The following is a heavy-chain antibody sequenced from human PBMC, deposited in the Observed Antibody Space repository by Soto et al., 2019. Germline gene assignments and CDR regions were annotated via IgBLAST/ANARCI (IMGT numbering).Heavy chain of an antibody. J-gene: IGHJ6*02. CDR3: ASPGGSYATGYYYGMDV. CDR2: IYPGDSDT. D-gene: IGHD1-26*01. CDR1: GYSFTSYW. Sequence: PGESLKISCKGSGYSFTSYWIGWVRQMPGKGLEWMGIIYPGDSDTRYSPSFQGQVTISADKSISTAYLQWSSLKASDTAMYYCASPGGSYATGYYYGMDVWGQGTTVTVSS. V-gene: IGHV5-51*01.